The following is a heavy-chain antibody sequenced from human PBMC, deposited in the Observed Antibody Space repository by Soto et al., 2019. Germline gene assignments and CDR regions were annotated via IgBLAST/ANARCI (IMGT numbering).Heavy chain of an antibody. D-gene: IGHD2-2*02. Sequence: ASVKVSCKASGYTFTSYGISWVRQAPGQGLEWMGWISAYNGNTNYAQKLQGRVTMTTDTSTSTAYMELRSLRSDDTAVYYCARGWRCSSTSCYTTYYGMDVWGQGTTVTVSS. CDR2: ISAYNGNT. CDR3: ARGWRCSSTSCYTTYYGMDV. J-gene: IGHJ6*02. CDR1: GYTFTSYG. V-gene: IGHV1-18*01.